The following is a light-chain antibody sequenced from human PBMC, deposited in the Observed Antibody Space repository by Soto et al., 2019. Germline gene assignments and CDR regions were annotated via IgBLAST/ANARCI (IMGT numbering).Light chain of an antibody. J-gene: IGKJ2*01. CDR1: QSVSSSY. V-gene: IGKV3-20*01. CDR2: GAS. Sequence: EIVLTQSPGTLSLSPGERATLSCRASQSVSSSYLAWYQQKPGQAPRLLIYGASSRATGIPDRFSGSGSGTDFTLTISRLEPEDVAVYYCQQYCSARMYTCGQGTKLEIK. CDR3: QQYCSARMYT.